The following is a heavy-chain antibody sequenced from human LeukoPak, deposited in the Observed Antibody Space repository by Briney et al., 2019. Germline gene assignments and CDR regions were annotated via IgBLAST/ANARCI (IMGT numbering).Heavy chain of an antibody. J-gene: IGHJ4*02. CDR2: MYYSGST. CDR3: VRYCTGDSCFPFDY. V-gene: IGHV4-39*01. D-gene: IGHD2-15*01. Sequence: PSEILSLTCTVSGDSISSSSYYWGWIRQPPGKGLEWIGSMYYSGSTYYNPSLKSRVTISVDTSKNQYSLRLSSVTAADTALYYCVRYCTGDSCFPFDYWGPGTLVTVSS. CDR1: GDSISSSSYY.